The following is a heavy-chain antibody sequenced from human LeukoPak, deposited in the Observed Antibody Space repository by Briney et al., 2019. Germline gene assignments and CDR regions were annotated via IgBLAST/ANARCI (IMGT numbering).Heavy chain of an antibody. CDR2: ITTSGGTT. V-gene: IGHV3-64D*06. CDR3: GGHFYGPGRNNCDY. D-gene: IGHD3-10*01. J-gene: IGHJ4*02. Sequence: GGSLRLSCSASGFTFANYAMHWVRQAPGKGLEYVSAITTSGGTTYYADSVKGRFTISRDNSKNTLYLQVSSLRVEDTAVYYCGGHFYGPGRNNCDYWGQGALVTVSS. CDR1: GFTFANYA.